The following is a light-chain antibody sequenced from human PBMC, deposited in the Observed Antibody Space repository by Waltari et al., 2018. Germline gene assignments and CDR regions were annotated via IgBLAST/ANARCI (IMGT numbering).Light chain of an antibody. CDR1: ALPMRY. Sequence: SYELTQPPSVSVSPGQSARITCSGDALPMRYVFWYQQKSGQAPVLVIHEDNKRPSGIPEGFSGSRSGTLATLTISGAQVDDEADYYCYSTDSDGDQRVFGGGTKLTVL. V-gene: IGLV3-10*01. CDR3: YSTDSDGDQRV. CDR2: EDN. J-gene: IGLJ2*01.